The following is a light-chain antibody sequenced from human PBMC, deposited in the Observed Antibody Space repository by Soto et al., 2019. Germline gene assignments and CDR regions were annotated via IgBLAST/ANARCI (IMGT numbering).Light chain of an antibody. V-gene: IGKV3-15*01. CDR1: QTVNNK. CDR2: GAS. J-gene: IGKJ5*01. CDR3: QQYNSWPPIT. Sequence: EILRTQAPATLSVSPGERATLSCRATQTVNNKGVCYHHKPGQAPRLLIYGASTRATGIPARFSGSGSGTEFTLSISRLPSEDFAVYYCQQYNSWPPITFGQGTRLEIK.